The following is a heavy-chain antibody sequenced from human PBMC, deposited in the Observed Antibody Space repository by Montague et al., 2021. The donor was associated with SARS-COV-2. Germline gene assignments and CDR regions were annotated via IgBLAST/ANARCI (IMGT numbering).Heavy chain of an antibody. J-gene: IGHJ4*02. D-gene: IGHD5-12*01. CDR3: ATWMDIHFDH. CDR1: GFIFSNYA. V-gene: IGHV3-23*01. CDR2: ISSIGNT. Sequence: SLRLSCAASGFIFSNYAVSWVRQAPGKGLEWVSTISSIGNTHYTDAVTGRFTISRDNSKNPVYLHVDNLRADDTAVYYCATWMDIHFDHWGQGTPVTVSS.